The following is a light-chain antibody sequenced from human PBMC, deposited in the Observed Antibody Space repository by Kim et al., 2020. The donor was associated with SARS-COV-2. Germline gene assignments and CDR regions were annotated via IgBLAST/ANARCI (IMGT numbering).Light chain of an antibody. CDR3: HQYGRSPDT. V-gene: IGKV3-20*01. Sequence: EIVLTQSPGTLSLSPGERVTLSCRASQSVSSSYLTWYQQKRGQAPRLLIYGASSMAIGIPDRFSGSWSGTDFTLTISRLEPEDSAVYYCHQYGRSPDTFGQGTKLEI. J-gene: IGKJ2*01. CDR1: QSVSSSY. CDR2: GAS.